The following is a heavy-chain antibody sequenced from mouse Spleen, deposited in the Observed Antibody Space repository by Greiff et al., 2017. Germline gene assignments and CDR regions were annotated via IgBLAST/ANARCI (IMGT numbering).Heavy chain of an antibody. CDR2: IYPRSGNT. CDR1: GYTFTSYG. CDR3: ALYSNGGYAMDY. Sequence: QVQLKQSGAELARPGASVKLSCKASGYTFTSYGISWVKQRTGQGLEWIGEIYPRSGNTYYNEKFKGKATLTADKSSSTAYMELRSLTSEDSAVYFCALYSNGGYAMDYWGQGTSVTVSS. J-gene: IGHJ4*01. V-gene: IGHV1-81*01. D-gene: IGHD2-5*01.